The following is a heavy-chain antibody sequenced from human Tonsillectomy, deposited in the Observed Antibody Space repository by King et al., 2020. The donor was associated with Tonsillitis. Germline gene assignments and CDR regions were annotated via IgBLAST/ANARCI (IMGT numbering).Heavy chain of an antibody. D-gene: IGHD1-26*01. CDR1: GYTFTVYG. CDR3: VRDEIVGVTNTYTFDY. V-gene: IGHV1-18*01. CDR2: ISGYNGKT. Sequence: QLVQSGAEVKKPGASVKVSCKASGYTFTVYGISWVRQAPGQGLEWMGWISGYNGKTNYAQKLRGRVTMTTDTSTSTAYMELRSLRSDDTAVYYCVRDEIVGVTNTYTFDYWGRGTLVIVSS. J-gene: IGHJ4*02.